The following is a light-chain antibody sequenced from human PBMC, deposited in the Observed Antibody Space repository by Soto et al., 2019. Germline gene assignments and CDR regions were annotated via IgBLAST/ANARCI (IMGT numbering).Light chain of an antibody. CDR2: GNS. CDR1: SSNIGAGYD. CDR3: QSYDSSLSGNV. V-gene: IGLV1-40*01. Sequence: QSVLTQPPSVSEAPGQRVTISCTGSSSNIGAGYDVHWYQQVPGTAPKLLIYGNSNRPSGVPDRFSGSKSGTSASLAITGLQAEDEGDYYCQSYDSSLSGNVFGTGTKLTVL. J-gene: IGLJ1*01.